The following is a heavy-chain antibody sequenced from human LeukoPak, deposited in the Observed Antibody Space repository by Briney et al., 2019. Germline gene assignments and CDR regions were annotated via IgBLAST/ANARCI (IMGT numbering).Heavy chain of an antibody. D-gene: IGHD3-22*01. CDR3: AGMYYYDSSGYPRGHNWFDP. Sequence: GESLKISCKGSGYSFTSYWISCVRQMPGKGLEWMGIIYPGDSDTRYSPSFQGQVTISADKSISTAYLQWSSLKASDTAMYYCAGMYYYDSSGYPRGHNWFDPWGQGTLVTVSS. J-gene: IGHJ5*02. CDR2: IYPGDSDT. CDR1: GYSFTSYW. V-gene: IGHV5-51*01.